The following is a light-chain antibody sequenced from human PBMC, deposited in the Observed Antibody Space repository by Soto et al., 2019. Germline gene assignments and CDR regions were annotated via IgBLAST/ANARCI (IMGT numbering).Light chain of an antibody. CDR3: RPTPARSPLV. CDR1: MRDVGAYNL. V-gene: IGLV2-14*01. J-gene: IGLJ2*01. CDR2: EVR. Sequence: QSALTQPASVSGSAGQSITISCSGTMRDVGAYNLVSWYQQHPGTAPKLIIYEVRNRPSGISSRFSGSRSGNTASLTISGPQPEDEGDYHSRPTPARSPLVFGGGTK.